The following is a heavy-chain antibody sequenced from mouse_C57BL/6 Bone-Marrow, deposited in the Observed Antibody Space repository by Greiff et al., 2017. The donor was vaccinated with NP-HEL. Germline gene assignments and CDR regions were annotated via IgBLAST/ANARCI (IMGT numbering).Heavy chain of an antibody. V-gene: IGHV5-9*01. J-gene: IGHJ3*01. CDR3: ARQGDWETWFAY. CDR1: GFTFSSYT. D-gene: IGHD4-1*01. CDR2: ISGGGGNT. Sequence: EVQRVESGGGLVKPGGSLKLSCAASGFTFSSYTMSWVRQTPEKRLEWVATISGGGGNTYYPDSVKGRFTISRDNAKNTLYLQMSRLRAEDTALYYCARQGDWETWFAYWGQGTLVTVSA.